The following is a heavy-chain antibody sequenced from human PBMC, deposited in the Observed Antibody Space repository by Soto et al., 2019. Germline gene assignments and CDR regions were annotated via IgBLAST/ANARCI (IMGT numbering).Heavy chain of an antibody. J-gene: IGHJ5*02. D-gene: IGHD5-18*01. V-gene: IGHV1-2*02. Sequence: ASVKVSCKASGYTFTGYYMHWVRQAPGQGLEWMGWINPNSGGTNYAQKFQGRVTMTRDTSISTAYMELSRLRSEDTAVYYCARRRQSSYGSLGFDTWGQGTLVTVSS. CDR3: ARRRQSSYGSLGFDT. CDR2: INPNSGGT. CDR1: GYTFTGYY.